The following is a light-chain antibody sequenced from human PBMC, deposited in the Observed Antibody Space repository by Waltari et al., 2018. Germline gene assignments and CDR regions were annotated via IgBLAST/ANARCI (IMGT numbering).Light chain of an antibody. V-gene: IGLV2-8*01. Sequence: QSALTQPPSASGSPGQSVTISCSGSSRDIGGYDFVSWYHPPPGKPPRLIIFEVNKRPSGVPSRFSGSKSGNTASLTVSGLQPDDEGDFYCSSFALNTNHYVFGSGTKVTVL. CDR2: EVN. CDR3: SSFALNTNHYV. J-gene: IGLJ1*01. CDR1: SRDIGGYDF.